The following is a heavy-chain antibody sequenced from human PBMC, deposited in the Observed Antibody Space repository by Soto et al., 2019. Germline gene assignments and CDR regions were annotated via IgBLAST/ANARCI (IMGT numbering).Heavy chain of an antibody. CDR1: GYTFTGYG. Sequence: GASGKVSCKASGYTFTGYGISWVGQAPGQGLEGMGWISAYNGNTNYAQKLQGRVTMTTDTSTSTAYMELRSLRSADTAVYYCARGVIVATTFVDYWGQGTLVTVSS. V-gene: IGHV1-18*01. CDR3: ARGVIVATTFVDY. J-gene: IGHJ4*02. D-gene: IGHD5-12*01. CDR2: ISAYNGNT.